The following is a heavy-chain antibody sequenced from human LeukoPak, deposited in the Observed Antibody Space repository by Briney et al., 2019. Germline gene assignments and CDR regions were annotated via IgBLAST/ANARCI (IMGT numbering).Heavy chain of an antibody. V-gene: IGHV3-23*01. J-gene: IGHJ4*02. Sequence: GGSLRLSCAASGFTFSNYDMSWVRQAPGKGLEWVSGISGRGGSTFYADSVKGRFTISRDSSKNTLFLQMNSLRVEDTAVYYCAKEQGSGWHIFDYWGQGTLVTVSS. CDR1: GFTFSNYD. CDR2: ISGRGGST. D-gene: IGHD6-19*01. CDR3: AKEQGSGWHIFDY.